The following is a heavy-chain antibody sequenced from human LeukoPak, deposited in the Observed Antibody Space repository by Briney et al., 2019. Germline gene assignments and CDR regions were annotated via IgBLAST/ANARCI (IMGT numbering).Heavy chain of an antibody. CDR2: MNPNSGNT. D-gene: IGHD6-13*01. CDR1: GYTFTSYD. CDR3: ARGVAAAGTGWFDP. Sequence: VASVKVSCKASGYTFTSYDINWVRQATGQGLEWMGWMNPNSGNTGYAQKFQGRVTMTRNTSISTAYMELSSLRSEDTAVYYCARGVAAAGTGWFDPWGQGTLVTVSS. V-gene: IGHV1-8*01. J-gene: IGHJ5*02.